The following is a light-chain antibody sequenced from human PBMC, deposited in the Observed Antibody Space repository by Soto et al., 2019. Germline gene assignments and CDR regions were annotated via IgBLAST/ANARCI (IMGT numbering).Light chain of an antibody. CDR3: KKYNTAPYT. CDR1: QGFTNY. V-gene: IGKV1-27*01. J-gene: IGKJ1*01. Sequence: DFQITQSPSSLSASVGDTVTLTCRASQGFTNYLAWYQQKPGKAHKLLIYAASTLQSGVPPRFSGSGSGTHFTLTIRSLQPEDAATYYCKKYNTAPYTFGQGTKVDIK. CDR2: AAS.